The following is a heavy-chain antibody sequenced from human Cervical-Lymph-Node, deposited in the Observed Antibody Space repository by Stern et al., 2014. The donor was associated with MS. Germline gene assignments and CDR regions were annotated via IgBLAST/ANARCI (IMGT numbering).Heavy chain of an antibody. CDR1: GDSISSYTHY. D-gene: IGHD2-8*02. CDR3: AKHACTGAACPFDL. Sequence: QLQLQESGPGLVKPSETLSLTCAVSGDSISSYTHYWAWIRQPPGKGLEWIGSVYYSGAPYYNPSLKSPVTISVDTSKNHFSLGLNSVTAADTAVYYCAKHACTGAACPFDLWGQGTLVTVSS. J-gene: IGHJ4*02. CDR2: VYYSGAP. V-gene: IGHV4-39*01.